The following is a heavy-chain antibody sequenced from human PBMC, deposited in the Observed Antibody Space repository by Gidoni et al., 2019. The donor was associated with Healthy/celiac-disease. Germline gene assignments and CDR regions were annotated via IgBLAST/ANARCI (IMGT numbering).Heavy chain of an antibody. Sequence: QVQLVESGGGVVQPGRSLRLSCAASGFTFSSYGMHWVRQAPGKGLEWVAVIWYDGSNKYYADSVKGRFTISRDNSKNTLYLQMNSLRAEDTAVYYCARGHRFKQLDYWGQGTLVTVSS. CDR2: IWYDGSNK. CDR3: ARGHRFKQLDY. J-gene: IGHJ4*02. V-gene: IGHV3-33*01. CDR1: GFTFSSYG.